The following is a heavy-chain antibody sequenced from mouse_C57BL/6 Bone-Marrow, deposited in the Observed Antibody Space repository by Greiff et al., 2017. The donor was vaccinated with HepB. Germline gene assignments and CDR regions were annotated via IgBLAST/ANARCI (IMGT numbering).Heavy chain of an antibody. CDR2: IYPRSGNT. J-gene: IGHJ2*01. Sequence: QVHVKQSGAELARPGASVKLSCKASGYTFTSYGISWVKQRTGQGLEWIGEIYPRSGNTYYNEKFKGKATLTADKSSSTAYMELRSLTSEDSAVYFCARSIYYYGSSDYWGQGTTLTVSS. D-gene: IGHD1-1*01. V-gene: IGHV1-81*01. CDR3: ARSIYYYGSSDY. CDR1: GYTFTSYG.